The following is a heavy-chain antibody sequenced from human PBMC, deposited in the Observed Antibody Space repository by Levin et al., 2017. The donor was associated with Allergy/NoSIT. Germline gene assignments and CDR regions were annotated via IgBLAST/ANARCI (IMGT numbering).Heavy chain of an antibody. CDR1: GFTFSTYT. Sequence: GGSLRLSCAASGFTFSTYTMNWVRQAPGKGLEWLSSISTSATYTYYVDSVKGRFTISRDNGRNSLYLQMNNLRGGDTAVYYCASNPPTEGYTFGPFDYWGQGTLVTVSS. CDR3: ASNPPTEGYTFGPFDY. V-gene: IGHV3-21*01. D-gene: IGHD5-18*01. CDR2: ISTSATYT. J-gene: IGHJ4*02.